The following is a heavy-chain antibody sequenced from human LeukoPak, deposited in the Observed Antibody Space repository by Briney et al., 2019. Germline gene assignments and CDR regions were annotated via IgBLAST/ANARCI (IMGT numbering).Heavy chain of an antibody. V-gene: IGHV3-7*01. CDR3: AREGGDYGDYFDY. J-gene: IGHJ4*02. CDR1: GFTFSSYW. D-gene: IGHD4-17*01. Sequence: GGSLRLSCAASGFTFSSYWMSWVRQAPGKGLEWVANIKQDGSEKYYVDSVKGRITISRDNAKNSLYLQMNSLRAEDTAVYYCAREGGDYGDYFDYWGQGTLVTVSS. CDR2: IKQDGSEK.